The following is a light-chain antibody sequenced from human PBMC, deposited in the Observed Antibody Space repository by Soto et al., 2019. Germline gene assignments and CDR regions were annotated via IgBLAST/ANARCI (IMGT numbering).Light chain of an antibody. CDR1: QGISNY. V-gene: IGKV1-27*01. J-gene: IGKJ3*01. CDR2: ASS. Sequence: DIQMTQSPSSLSASVGDTVTITCRASQGISNYLAWYQQIPGKAPKLLIYASSTVQSGVPSRFSGSGSGTDFALTITSLQPEDFATYYCQNYHSVPFTFDPGTTVDIK. CDR3: QNYHSVPFT.